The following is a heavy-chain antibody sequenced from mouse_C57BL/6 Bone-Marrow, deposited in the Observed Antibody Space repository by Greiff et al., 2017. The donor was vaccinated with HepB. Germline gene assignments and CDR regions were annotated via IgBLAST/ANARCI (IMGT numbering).Heavy chain of an antibody. D-gene: IGHD1-1*01. V-gene: IGHV1-81*01. CDR2: IYPRSGNT. Sequence: QVQLQQSGAELARPGASVKLSCKASGYTFTSYGISWVKQRTGQGLEWIGEIYPRSGNTYYNEKCKGKATLTADKSSSTAYMVLRSLTSEDAAVYFCAREIYYYGSSSSYYAMDYWGQGTSVTVSS. CDR3: AREIYYYGSSSSYYAMDY. CDR1: GYTFTSYG. J-gene: IGHJ4*01.